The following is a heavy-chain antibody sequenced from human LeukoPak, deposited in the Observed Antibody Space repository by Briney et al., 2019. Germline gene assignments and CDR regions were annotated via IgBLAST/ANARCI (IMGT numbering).Heavy chain of an antibody. CDR2: MNPNSGNT. CDR1: GYTFTSYD. V-gene: IGHV1-8*01. Sequence: GASVKVSCKASGYTFTSYDINWVRQATGQGLEWMGWMNPNSGNTGYAQKFQGRVTMTRNTSISTAYMELSSLRSEDTAVYYCARPPIRRGNWFDPWGQGTLVTVSS. CDR3: ARPPIRRGNWFDP. J-gene: IGHJ5*02. D-gene: IGHD1-14*01.